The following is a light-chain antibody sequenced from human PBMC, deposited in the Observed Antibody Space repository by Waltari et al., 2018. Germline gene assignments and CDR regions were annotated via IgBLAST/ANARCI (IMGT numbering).Light chain of an antibody. CDR3: QHGFGTPLS. CDR1: QDIYTD. V-gene: IGKV1-9*01. CDR2: QAS. Sequence: DIQMTQSPSSLSASVGDRVTITCQASQDIYTDLAWYQQKPGKVPSLLVYQASTLKSGVPSSFSGSGSGTEFTLTISSLQPEDFATYYCQHGFGTPLSFGGGTKVE. J-gene: IGKJ4*01.